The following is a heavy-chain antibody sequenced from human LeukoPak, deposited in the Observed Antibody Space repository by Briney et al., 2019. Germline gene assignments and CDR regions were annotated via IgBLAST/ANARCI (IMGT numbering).Heavy chain of an antibody. V-gene: IGHV3-48*02. J-gene: IGHJ6*02. D-gene: IGHD3-10*01. CDR1: GFTFISYS. CDR3: ARVIAVVRGGGLSYYYAMDV. CDR2: INSGSSTM. Sequence: GGSLRLSCAASGFTFISYSMTWVRQAPGKGLEWVSHINSGSSTMYYADSVKGRFTISRDNGKTSLYLQMNSLRDEDTAVYYCARVIAVVRGGGLSYYYAMDVWGQGTTVTVSS.